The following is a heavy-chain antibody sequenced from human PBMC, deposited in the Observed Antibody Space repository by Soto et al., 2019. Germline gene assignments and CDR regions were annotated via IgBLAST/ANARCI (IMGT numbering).Heavy chain of an antibody. Sequence: QVQLQQWGAGLLKPSEALSLTCAVYGGSFSGYYWSWIRQPPGKGLEWIGQINHSGSTNYNPSLKSRVTISVDTSKNQFSLNLNSVTAADTAVYYCARGGLRGLGYWGQGTLVTVSS. CDR3: ARGGLRGLGY. J-gene: IGHJ4*02. CDR2: INHSGST. D-gene: IGHD4-17*01. V-gene: IGHV4-34*01. CDR1: GGSFSGYY.